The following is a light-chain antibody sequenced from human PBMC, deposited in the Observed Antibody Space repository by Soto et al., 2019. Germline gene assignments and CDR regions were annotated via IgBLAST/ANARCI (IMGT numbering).Light chain of an antibody. CDR3: QQSYSAPFT. CDR2: AAS. Sequence: DIQMTQSPSSLSASVGDSVTITCRASQSISSYLNWYQQKPGKAPNFLIYAASSLQSGVPSRFSGSGSCTDFTLTISSLQPEDFATYYCQQSYSAPFTFGPGTRVDMK. CDR1: QSISSY. V-gene: IGKV1-39*01. J-gene: IGKJ3*01.